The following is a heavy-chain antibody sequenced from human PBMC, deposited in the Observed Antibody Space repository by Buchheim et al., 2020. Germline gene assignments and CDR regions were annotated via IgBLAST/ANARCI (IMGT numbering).Heavy chain of an antibody. J-gene: IGHJ5*02. V-gene: IGHV4-30-2*01. Sequence: QLQLQESGSGLVKPSQTLSLTCAVSGGSISRGGNSWSWIRQPPGKGLAWIGYIYHSGSTYYNPSLKSRFTISVHRSTNPVSLKLSAVTAADTAVYYCATYCSSTSCGWFDPWGQGTL. CDR1: GGSISRGGNS. CDR3: ATYCSSTSCGWFDP. D-gene: IGHD2-2*01. CDR2: IYHSGST.